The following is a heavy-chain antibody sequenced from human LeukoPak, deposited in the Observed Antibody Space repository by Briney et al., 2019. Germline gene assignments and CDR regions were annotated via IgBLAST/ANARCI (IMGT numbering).Heavy chain of an antibody. J-gene: IGHJ4*02. CDR1: GGSMNNYY. D-gene: IGHD6-19*01. Sequence: SGTLSLTCTVSGGSMNNYYWNWIRQPPGKGLEWIGYSYYSGSTNYNPSLNSRVNISVDTSKNQFSLNLSSLTAADTAVYYCAGLGSVAMPLAYWGQGPLVTVSS. CDR3: AGLGSVAMPLAY. CDR2: SYYSGST. V-gene: IGHV4-59*08.